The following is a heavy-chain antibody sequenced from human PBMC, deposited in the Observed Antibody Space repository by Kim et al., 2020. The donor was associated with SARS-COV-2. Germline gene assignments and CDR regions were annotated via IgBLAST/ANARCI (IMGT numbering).Heavy chain of an antibody. CDR2: IKQDGSEK. D-gene: IGHD3-10*01. J-gene: IGHJ4*02. Sequence: GGSLRLSCAASGFTFSSYWMSWVRQAPGKGLEWVANIKQDGSEKYYVDSVKGRFTISRDNAKNSLYLQMNSLRADDTAVYYCARGKMVRGSSVFDYWGQGTLVTVSS. V-gene: IGHV3-7*01. CDR1: GFTFSSYW. CDR3: ARGKMVRGSSVFDY.